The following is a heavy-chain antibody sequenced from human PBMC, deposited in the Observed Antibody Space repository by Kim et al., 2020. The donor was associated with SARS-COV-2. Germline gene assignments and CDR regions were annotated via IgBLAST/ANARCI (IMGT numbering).Heavy chain of an antibody. D-gene: IGHD1-1*01. J-gene: IGHJ4*02. V-gene: IGHV3-53*01. CDR2: GVAA. CDR3: AQGWNLDY. Sequence: GVAAYYIDAVGDRFTTSSDNSKNTLYLQVNSLRAEDRAVYYCAQGWNLDYWGQGTLVTVSS.